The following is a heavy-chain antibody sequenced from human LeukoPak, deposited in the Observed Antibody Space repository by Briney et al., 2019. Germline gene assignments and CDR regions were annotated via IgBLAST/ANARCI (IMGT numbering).Heavy chain of an antibody. CDR2: IKQDGSEK. CDR3: ARESIQENTYYGSGSPQYYYYYYGMDV. V-gene: IGHV3-7*03. Sequence: GGSLRLPCAASGFTFSSYWMSWVRQAPGKGLEWVANIKQDGSEKYYVDSVKGRFTISRDNAKNSLYLQMNSLRAEDTAVYYCARESIQENTYYGSGSPQYYYYYYGMDVWGKGTTVTVSS. J-gene: IGHJ6*04. CDR1: GFTFSSYW. D-gene: IGHD3-10*01.